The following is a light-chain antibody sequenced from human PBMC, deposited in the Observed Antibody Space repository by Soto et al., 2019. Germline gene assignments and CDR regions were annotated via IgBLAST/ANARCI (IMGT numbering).Light chain of an antibody. V-gene: IGKV1-9*01. CDR3: QQVKSYPRT. CDR2: AES. CDR1: LPISNY. J-gene: IGKJ4*01. Sequence: DIKMTQSPSSLSASVGDRVTITCRASLPISNYLAWYQQKPGKPPKLLIYAESTLQSGVPSRFSGSGSGTRGTLTISSLQPEDFATYYCQQVKSYPRTFGGGTKVDI.